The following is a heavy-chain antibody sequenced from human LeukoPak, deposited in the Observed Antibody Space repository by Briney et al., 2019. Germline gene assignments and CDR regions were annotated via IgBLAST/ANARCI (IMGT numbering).Heavy chain of an antibody. D-gene: IGHD7-27*01. CDR2: IKQDGSDK. CDR3: ARVLTGVRGGYFDY. CDR1: GFTLSTYW. J-gene: IGHJ4*02. V-gene: IGHV3-7*01. Sequence: GGSLRLSCAASGFTLSTYWMSWVRQAPGKGLQWVANIKQDGSDKYYVDSVKGRFTISRDNAKNSLYLQMNSLRADDTAVYYCARVLTGVRGGYFDYWGQGTLVTVSS.